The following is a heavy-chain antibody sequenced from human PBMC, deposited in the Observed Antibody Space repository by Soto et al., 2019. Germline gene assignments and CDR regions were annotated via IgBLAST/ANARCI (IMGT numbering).Heavy chain of an antibody. CDR3: ARDLEGYNWHRLNWFDP. CDR2: ISAYNGNT. CDR1: GYTFTSYG. Sequence: ASVKVSCKASGYTFTSYGISWVRQAPGQGLEWMGWISAYNGNTNYAQKLQGRVTMTTDTSTSTAYMELRSLRSDDTAVYYCARDLEGYNWHRLNWFDPWGQGTLVTVSS. J-gene: IGHJ5*02. V-gene: IGHV1-18*01. D-gene: IGHD1-20*01.